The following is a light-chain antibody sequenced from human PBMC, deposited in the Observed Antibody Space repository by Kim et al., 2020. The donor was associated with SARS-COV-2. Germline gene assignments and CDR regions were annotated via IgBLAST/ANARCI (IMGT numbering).Light chain of an antibody. CDR1: QSVGNSY. CDR2: DAS. CDR3: QQYGGSPLT. V-gene: IGKV3-20*01. J-gene: IGKJ4*01. Sequence: SPGESATLSCRASQSVGNSYLAWYQQKPGQAPRLLIYDASTRATDIPDRFSGSGSGTDFTLTISRLEPEDYAVYFCQQYGGSPLTFGGGTKVDIK.